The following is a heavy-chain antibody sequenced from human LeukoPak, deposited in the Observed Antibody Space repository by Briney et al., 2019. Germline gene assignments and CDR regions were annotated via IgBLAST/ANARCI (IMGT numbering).Heavy chain of an antibody. Sequence: PGGSLRLSCAAATFTFRSYWMSWVRQAPGQGLEWVSAISGSGAGTYYADSVKGRFTVSRDNSKNTLYLQMNTLRAEDTAVYYCAKRRDGFDLWGQGTMVTVSS. V-gene: IGHV3-23*01. CDR3: AKRRDGFDL. CDR2: ISGSGAGT. CDR1: TFTFRSYW. J-gene: IGHJ3*01.